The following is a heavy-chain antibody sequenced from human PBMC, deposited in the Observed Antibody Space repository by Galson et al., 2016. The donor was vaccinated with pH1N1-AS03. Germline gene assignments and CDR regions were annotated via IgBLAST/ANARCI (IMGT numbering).Heavy chain of an antibody. CDR2: ISRSGST. D-gene: IGHD3-3*01. CDR3: ARLFVERLLDDLSEAFDM. J-gene: IGHJ3*02. CDR1: GDSIRSND. V-gene: IGHV4-59*12. Sequence: SETLSLTCSVSGDSIRSNDWSWIRQSPGKGLEFIGYISRSGSTNYNPSLKSRATISVDTSNSRFSLSLRSATAADTAVYFCARLFVERLLDDLSEAFDMWGQGTMVTVSS.